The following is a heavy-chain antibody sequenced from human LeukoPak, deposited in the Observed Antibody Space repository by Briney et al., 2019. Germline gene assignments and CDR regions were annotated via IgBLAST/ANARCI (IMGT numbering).Heavy chain of an antibody. CDR2: INHSGST. J-gene: IGHJ5*02. CDR1: GGSISNYY. Sequence: KASETLSLTCTVSGGSISNYYWSWIRQPPGKGLEWIGEINHSGSTNYNPSLKSRVTISVDTSKNQFSLKLSSVTAADTAVYYCARAWGYCSGGSCPWGQGTLVTVSS. D-gene: IGHD2-15*01. V-gene: IGHV4-34*01. CDR3: ARAWGYCSGGSCP.